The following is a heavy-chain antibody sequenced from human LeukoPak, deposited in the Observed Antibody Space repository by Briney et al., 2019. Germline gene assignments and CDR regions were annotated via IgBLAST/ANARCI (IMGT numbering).Heavy chain of an antibody. V-gene: IGHV3-20*04. J-gene: IGHJ4*02. Sequence: PGGSLRLSCAASGFTFDVYGMSWVRQVPGKGLEWVSGINWNGGSTGYGDSVKGRFTISRDNARNSLYRQMNSLNVEDTALYYCATGGIYYGAAFDFWGQGTLVTVSS. D-gene: IGHD1-26*01. CDR2: INWNGGST. CDR3: ATGGIYYGAAFDF. CDR1: GFTFDVYG.